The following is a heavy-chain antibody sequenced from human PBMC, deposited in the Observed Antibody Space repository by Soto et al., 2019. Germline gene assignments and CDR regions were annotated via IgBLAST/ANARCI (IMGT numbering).Heavy chain of an antibody. Sequence: GASVKVSCKASGGTFSSYAIGWVRQAPGQGLEWMGGIIPIFGTANYAQKFQGRVTITADESTSTAYMELSSLRSEDTAVYYCARDHIVVVPAAIRAGGWFDHWGQGTLVAVSS. CDR2: IIPIFGTA. CDR3: ARDHIVVVPAAIRAGGWFDH. J-gene: IGHJ5*02. CDR1: GGTFSSYA. D-gene: IGHD2-2*02. V-gene: IGHV1-69*13.